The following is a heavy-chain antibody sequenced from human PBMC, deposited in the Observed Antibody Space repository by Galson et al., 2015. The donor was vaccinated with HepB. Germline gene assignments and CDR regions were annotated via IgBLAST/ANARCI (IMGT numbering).Heavy chain of an antibody. J-gene: IGHJ6*02. CDR1: GFTFSRYS. CDR2: ISSSSSYI. D-gene: IGHD2-2*01. CDR3: ASYCSSTSCPPFYYYGMDV. V-gene: IGHV3-21*01. Sequence: SLRLSCAASGFTFSRYSMNWVRQAPGKGLEWVSSISSSSSYIYYADSVKGRFTISRDNAKNSLYLQMNSLRAEDTAVYYCASYCSSTSCPPFYYYGMDVWGQGTTVTVSS.